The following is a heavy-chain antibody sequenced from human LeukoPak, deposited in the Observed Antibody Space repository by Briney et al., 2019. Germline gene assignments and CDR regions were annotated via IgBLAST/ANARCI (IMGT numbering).Heavy chain of an antibody. V-gene: IGHV3-30*12. Sequence: GGSLRLSCATSGFPLNNYGMHWVRQAPGKGLEWVAVISYDGSNKYYADSVKGRFAISRDNSKNTLYLQMNSLRAEDTAVYYCARDPYTSSSGRDYYYYMDVWGKGTTVTVSS. CDR1: GFPLNNYG. CDR2: ISYDGSNK. D-gene: IGHD6-6*01. J-gene: IGHJ6*03. CDR3: ARDPYTSSSGRDYYYYMDV.